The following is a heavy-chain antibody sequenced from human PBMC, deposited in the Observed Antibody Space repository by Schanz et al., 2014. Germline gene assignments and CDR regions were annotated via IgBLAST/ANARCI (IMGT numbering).Heavy chain of an antibody. V-gene: IGHV3-30*02. D-gene: IGHD3-10*01. Sequence: QVQLEESGGCVVQPGGSLRLSCAASGFTFSSYGMHWVRQAPGKGLEWVTFIRFDGSDKYYADSVKGRFSVSRDNSKNTLYLQMNSLRADDTAVYYCAKDQLANYRGSGYNWFDPWGQGTLVTVSS. CDR1: GFTFSSYG. CDR2: IRFDGSDK. J-gene: IGHJ5*02. CDR3: AKDQLANYRGSGYNWFDP.